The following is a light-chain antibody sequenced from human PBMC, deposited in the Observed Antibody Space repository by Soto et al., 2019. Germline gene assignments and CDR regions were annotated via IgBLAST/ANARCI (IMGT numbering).Light chain of an antibody. J-gene: IGKJ5*01. V-gene: IGKV3-20*01. CDR3: QQYDWAAIT. Sequence: EVVLTQSPGTLSLSPGERATLSCRASLSLGNYLAGYQQKPGQAPRLLIYGSSKRATGIPDRFSGSGSGTDFTLTISGLEPEDSAVYHCQQYDWAAITFGQGTRLE. CDR1: LSLGNY. CDR2: GSS.